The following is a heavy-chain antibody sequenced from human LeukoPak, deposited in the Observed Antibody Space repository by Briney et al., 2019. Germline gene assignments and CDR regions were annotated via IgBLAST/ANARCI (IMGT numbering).Heavy chain of an antibody. CDR3: AKGPITDYYGSGSYPTPFDY. CDR1: GFTFSSYG. V-gene: IGHV3-23*01. J-gene: IGHJ4*02. CDR2: ISGSGGST. Sequence: GGSLRLSCAASGFTFSSYGMSWVRQAPGKGLEWVSAISGSGGSTYYADSVKGRFTISRDNSKSTLYLQMNSLRAEDTAVYYCAKGPITDYYGSGSYPTPFDYWGQGTLVTVSS. D-gene: IGHD3-10*01.